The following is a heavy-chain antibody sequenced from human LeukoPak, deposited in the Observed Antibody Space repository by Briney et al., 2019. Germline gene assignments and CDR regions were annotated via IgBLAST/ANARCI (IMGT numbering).Heavy chain of an antibody. CDR1: GYTLTESS. V-gene: IGHV1-24*01. CDR2: FDPENGET. CDR3: ATDAPIVGATSG. J-gene: IGHJ4*02. D-gene: IGHD1-26*01. Sequence: GASVKVSCKVSGYTLTESSMHWVRQAPGKGLEWMGGFDPENGETIYAQKFQGRVTMTEDTSTDTAYMELSSLRSEDTAVYYCATDAPIVGATSGWGQGTLVTVSS.